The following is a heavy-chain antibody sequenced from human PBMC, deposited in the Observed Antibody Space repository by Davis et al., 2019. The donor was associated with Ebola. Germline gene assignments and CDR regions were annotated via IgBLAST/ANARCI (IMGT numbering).Heavy chain of an antibody. CDR3: ARGRIAAAGRYYYYYGMDV. V-gene: IGHV4-34*01. CDR1: GGSFSGYY. Sequence: SETLSLTCAVYGGSFSGYYWSWIRQPPGKGLEWIGEINHSGSTNYNPSLKSRVTISVDTSKNQFSLKLSSVTAADTAVYYCARGRIAAAGRYYYYYGMDVWDQGTTVTVSS. D-gene: IGHD6-13*01. J-gene: IGHJ6*02. CDR2: INHSGST.